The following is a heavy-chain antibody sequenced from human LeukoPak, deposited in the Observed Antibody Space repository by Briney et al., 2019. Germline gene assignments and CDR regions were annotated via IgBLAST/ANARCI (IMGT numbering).Heavy chain of an antibody. CDR1: GGSVSGYY. CDR2: FYYSET. CDR3: ARRRNWLDP. J-gene: IGHJ5*02. Sequence: KPSETLSLTCTVSGGSVSGYYWTWVRQPPGKGLEWIGYFYYSETNYNPSLKSRVNISLDPSKNQLSLKLTSVTAADTAVYYCARRRNWLDPWGQGTLVTVSS. V-gene: IGHV4-59*08.